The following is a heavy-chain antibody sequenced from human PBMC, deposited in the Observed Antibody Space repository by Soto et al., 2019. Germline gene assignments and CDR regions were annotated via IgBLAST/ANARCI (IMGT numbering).Heavy chain of an antibody. CDR1: GGSISSSSYS. D-gene: IGHD3-10*01. CDR3: ARHPIPLWFGELLAELFYYGMDV. CDR2: IYYSGST. Sequence: SETLSLPCTVSGGSISSSSYSWGWIRQPPAKGLGGTGSIYYSGSTYYNPSLKSRVTISVDTSKNQFSLKLSSVTAADTAVYYCARHPIPLWFGELLAELFYYGMDVWGQGTTVTVSS. J-gene: IGHJ6*02. V-gene: IGHV4-39*01.